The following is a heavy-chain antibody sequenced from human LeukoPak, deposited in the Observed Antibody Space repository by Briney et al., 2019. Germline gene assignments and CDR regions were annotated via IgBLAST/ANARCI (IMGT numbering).Heavy chain of an antibody. D-gene: IGHD3-22*01. CDR3: ARLQMYYDSRWVDY. J-gene: IGHJ4*02. CDR2: INWNGGST. Sequence: GGSLRLSCAASGFTFDDYGMSWVRQAPGKGLEWVSGINWNGGSTGYADSVKGRFTISRDNAKNSLYLQMNSLRAEDTALYYCARLQMYYDSRWVDYWGQGTLVTVSS. V-gene: IGHV3-20*04. CDR1: GFTFDDYG.